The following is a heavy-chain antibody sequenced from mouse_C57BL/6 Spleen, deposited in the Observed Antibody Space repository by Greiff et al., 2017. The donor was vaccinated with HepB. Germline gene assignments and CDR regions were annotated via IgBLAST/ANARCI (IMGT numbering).Heavy chain of an antibody. Sequence: VQLQQPGAELVKPGASVKLSCKASGYTFTSYWMQWVKQRPGQGLEWIGEIDPSDSYTNYNQKFKGKATLTVDPSSSTAYMQLSSLTSEDSAVYYCAKRVTTGRDYWGQGTTLTVSS. D-gene: IGHD1-1*01. J-gene: IGHJ2*01. V-gene: IGHV1-50*01. CDR2: IDPSDSYT. CDR3: AKRVTTGRDY. CDR1: GYTFTSYW.